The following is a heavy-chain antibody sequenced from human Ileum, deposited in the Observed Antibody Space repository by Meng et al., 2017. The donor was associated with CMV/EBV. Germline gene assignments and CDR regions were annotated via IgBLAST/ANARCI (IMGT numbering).Heavy chain of an antibody. CDR1: GGSVSSSNYF. Sequence: VQLQESGPGLVKASQTLSLTCTVSGGSVSSSNYFWNWIRQPAGKGLEWIGRVYASGTTNYNPSLESRVTISVDSSKNQFSLNLSSVTAADTAVYYCARGDRSVTGTLDYWGQGTLVTVSS. J-gene: IGHJ4*02. V-gene: IGHV4-61*02. CDR2: VYASGTT. D-gene: IGHD6-19*01. CDR3: ARGDRSVTGTLDY.